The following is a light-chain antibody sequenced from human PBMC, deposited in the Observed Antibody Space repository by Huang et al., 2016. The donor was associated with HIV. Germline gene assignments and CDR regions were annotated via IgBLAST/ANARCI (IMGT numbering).Light chain of an antibody. CDR3: QQRARTPRT. Sequence: DIQITQSPSSLSASVGDTVIITCRASQNIKRYLNWYQQEPGKAPKLLTSAASYLQSGVPSTISGSGSGTEFTLTISRLQPEDAATYYCQQRARTPRTFGHGTKLEI. CDR1: QNIKRY. V-gene: IGKV1-39*01. CDR2: AAS. J-gene: IGKJ2*01.